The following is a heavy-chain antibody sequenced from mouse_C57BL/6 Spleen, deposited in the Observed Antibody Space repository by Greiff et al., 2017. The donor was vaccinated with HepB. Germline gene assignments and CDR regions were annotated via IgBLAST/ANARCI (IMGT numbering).Heavy chain of an antibody. CDR3: ARNWATVVAPYYFDY. Sequence: VQLQQPGAELVKPGASVKLSCKASGYTFTSYWMHWVKQRPGQGLEWIGMIHPNSGSTNYNEKFKSKATLTVDKSSSTAYMQLSSLTSEDSAVYYCARNWATVVAPYYFDYWGQGTTLTVSS. J-gene: IGHJ2*01. V-gene: IGHV1-64*01. CDR1: GYTFTSYW. CDR2: IHPNSGST. D-gene: IGHD1-1*01.